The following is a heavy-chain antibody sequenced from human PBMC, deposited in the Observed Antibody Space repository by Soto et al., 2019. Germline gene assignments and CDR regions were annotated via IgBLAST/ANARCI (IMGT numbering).Heavy chain of an antibody. CDR3: AREGESIAARPDYYYYYMDV. J-gene: IGHJ6*03. D-gene: IGHD6-6*01. Sequence: PSETLSLTCAVYGGSFSGYYWSWIRQPPGKGLEWIGEINHSGSTNYNPSLKSRVTISVDTSKNQFSLKLSSVTAADTAVYYCAREGESIAARPDYYYYYMDVWGNGTTVTVS. CDR2: INHSGST. V-gene: IGHV4-34*01. CDR1: GGSFSGYY.